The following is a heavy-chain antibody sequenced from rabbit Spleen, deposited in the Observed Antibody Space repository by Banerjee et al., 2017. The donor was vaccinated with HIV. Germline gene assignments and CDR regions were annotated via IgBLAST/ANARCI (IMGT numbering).Heavy chain of an antibody. CDR1: GVSFSSNVY. J-gene: IGHJ6*01. CDR3: ARDTSSSFSSYGMDL. D-gene: IGHD1-1*01. V-gene: IGHV1S40*01. Sequence: QSLEESGGDLVKPGASLTLTCTASGVSFSSNVYMCWVRQAPGKGLEWIACIYGGSSGSTYYASWAKGRFTISKTSSTTVTLQMTSLTVADTATYFCARDTSSSFSSYGMDLWGPGTLVTVS. CDR2: IYGGSSGST.